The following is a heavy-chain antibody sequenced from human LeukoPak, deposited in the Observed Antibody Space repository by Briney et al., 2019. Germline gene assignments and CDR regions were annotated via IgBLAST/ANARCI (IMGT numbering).Heavy chain of an antibody. CDR3: EREWQGGVGAAGTRSEGDY. Sequence: ASVKVSCKASGYTFTSYYMHWLRQAPGQGREGMGIINPSGGSTSYAQKFQGRITLARDMSTSTLYMELSSLSSEDTAVYYCEREWQGGVGAAGTRSEGDYWGQGTLVAVSP. D-gene: IGHD6-13*01. J-gene: IGHJ4*02. CDR1: GYTFTSYY. CDR2: INPSGGST. V-gene: IGHV1-46*01.